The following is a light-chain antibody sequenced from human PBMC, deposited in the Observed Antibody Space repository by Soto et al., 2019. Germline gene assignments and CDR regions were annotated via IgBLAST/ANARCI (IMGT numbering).Light chain of an antibody. Sequence: EIVLTQSPGTLSLSPGERATLSCRASQSVSNNYLAWYQQKPGQAPRLLIYGASNRATGIPDRFSGSGSGTDFTLTVSRLEPEDFAVYYCQQYGRSPPAAWTFGQGTKVDIX. CDR1: QSVSNNY. V-gene: IGKV3-20*01. CDR3: QQYGRSPPAAWT. CDR2: GAS. J-gene: IGKJ1*01.